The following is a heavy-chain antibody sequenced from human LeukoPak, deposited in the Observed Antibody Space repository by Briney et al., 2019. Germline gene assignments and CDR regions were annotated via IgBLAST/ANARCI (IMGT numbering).Heavy chain of an antibody. J-gene: IGHJ5*02. CDR1: GYTFTSYY. Sequence: GASVKVSRKASGYTFTSYYIHWVRQAPGQGPEWMGIIYPSGGSTTYAQKFQGRVTMTRDMSTSTVYMELSSLRSDDTAVYYCARGELFGWFDPWGQGTLVTVSS. D-gene: IGHD3-10*01. CDR2: IYPSGGST. CDR3: ARGELFGWFDP. V-gene: IGHV1-46*01.